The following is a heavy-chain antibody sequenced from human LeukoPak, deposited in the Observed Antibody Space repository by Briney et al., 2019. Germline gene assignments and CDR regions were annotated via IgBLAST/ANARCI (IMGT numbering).Heavy chain of an antibody. D-gene: IGHD6-13*01. V-gene: IGHV4-4*07. J-gene: IGHJ6*03. CDR3: ARDGIAAAGTLYYYYYMDV. Sequence: PSETLSLTCTVSGGSISSYYWSWIRQPAGKGLEWIGRIYTSGSTNYNPSLKSRVTMSVDTSKNQFSLKLSSVTAADTAVYYCARDGIAAAGTLYYYYYMDVWGKGTTVTISS. CDR1: GGSISSYY. CDR2: IYTSGST.